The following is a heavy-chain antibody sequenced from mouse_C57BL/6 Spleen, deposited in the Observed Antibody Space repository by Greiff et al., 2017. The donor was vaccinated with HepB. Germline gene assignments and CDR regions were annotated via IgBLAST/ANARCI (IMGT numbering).Heavy chain of an antibody. CDR2: IDPNSGGT. D-gene: IGHD2-2*01. Sequence: VKQSCKASGYTFTSYWMHWVKQRPGRGLEWIGRIDPNSGGTKYNEKFKSKATLTVDKPSSTAYMQLSSLTSEDSAVYYCARGDYGYDGAFFDYWGQGTTLTVSS. V-gene: IGHV1-72*01. CDR1: GYTFTSYW. CDR3: ARGDYGYDGAFFDY. J-gene: IGHJ2*01.